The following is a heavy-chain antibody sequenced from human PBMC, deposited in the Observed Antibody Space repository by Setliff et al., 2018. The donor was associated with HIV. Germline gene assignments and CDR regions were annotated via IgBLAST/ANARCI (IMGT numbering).Heavy chain of an antibody. CDR3: AREIRTVYTGGHYFYGIDV. Sequence: PGESLRLSCEASGFTFSDYDFHWVRQAAGKGLEWVSAIGTGGDTYYVDSVKGRSTISRENARNSLYLQMNSLRVGDTAVYYCAREIRTVYTGGHYFYGIDVWGQGTAVTVS. J-gene: IGHJ6*02. D-gene: IGHD3-16*01. CDR1: GFTFSDYD. CDR2: IGTGGDT. V-gene: IGHV3-13*01.